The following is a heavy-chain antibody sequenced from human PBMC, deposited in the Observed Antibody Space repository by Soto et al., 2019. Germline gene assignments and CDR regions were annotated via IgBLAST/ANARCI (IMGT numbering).Heavy chain of an antibody. J-gene: IGHJ3*02. Sequence: GGSLRLSCAASGFIFSTYAMNWVRQAPGEGLEWVSAISSNSDTTFYAESVRGRFTISRDNSVNTLYLQMSRLRTEDTAVYYCAHPRGYGVFDAVDIWGQGTMVTVSS. V-gene: IGHV3-23*01. CDR3: AHPRGYGVFDAVDI. CDR2: ISSNSDTT. CDR1: GFIFSTYA. D-gene: IGHD4-17*01.